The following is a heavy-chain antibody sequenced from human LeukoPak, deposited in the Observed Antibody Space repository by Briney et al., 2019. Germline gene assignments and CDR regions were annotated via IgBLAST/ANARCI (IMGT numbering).Heavy chain of an antibody. V-gene: IGHV1-8*03. J-gene: IGHJ4*02. CDR1: VYTFTNYH. Sequence: SVKVSCKASVYTFTNYHINWVRQATGQGLEWMGWMNPNSGDSGYAQKFQGRVTITRDTSISTSYMELRSLRSDDTAVYFCARTTSFAASGYDYWGQGTLVTVSS. D-gene: IGHD6-25*01. CDR3: ARTTSFAASGYDY. CDR2: MNPNSGDS.